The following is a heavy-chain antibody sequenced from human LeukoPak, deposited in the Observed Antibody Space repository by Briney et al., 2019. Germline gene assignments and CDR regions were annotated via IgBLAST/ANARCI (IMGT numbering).Heavy chain of an antibody. CDR1: GFTFSDYY. V-gene: IGHV3-11*01. CDR2: ISSSGSTI. D-gene: IGHD3-16*02. J-gene: IGHJ6*02. CDR3: ARASADYVWGSYRAGKYGMDV. Sequence: PGGSLRLSCAASGFTFSDYYMSWIRQAPGKGLEWVSYISSSGSTIYYADSVKGRFTISRDNAKNSLYLQMNSLRAEDTAVYYCARASADYVWGSYRAGKYGMDVWGQGTTVTVSS.